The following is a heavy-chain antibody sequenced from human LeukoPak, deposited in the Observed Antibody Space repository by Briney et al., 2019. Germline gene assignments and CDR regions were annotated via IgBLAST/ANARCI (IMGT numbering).Heavy chain of an antibody. CDR2: ISSSGSTV. CDR3: AKMGSDSSGYPGDAFDI. J-gene: IGHJ3*02. CDR1: GFTFSSYS. Sequence: GGSLRLSCAASGFTFSSYSMNWVRQAPGKGLEWVSYISSSGSTVDYADSVKGRFTISRDNAKNSLYLQMSSLRAEDTAAYYCAKMGSDSSGYPGDAFDIWGQGTMVTVSS. D-gene: IGHD3-22*01. V-gene: IGHV3-48*04.